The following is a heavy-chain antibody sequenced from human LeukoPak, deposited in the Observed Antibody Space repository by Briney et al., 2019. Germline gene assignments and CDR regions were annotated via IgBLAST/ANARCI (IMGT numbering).Heavy chain of an antibody. J-gene: IGHJ2*01. V-gene: IGHV3-9*03. CDR3: AKSYSSIWYSYFDL. CDR1: GFTFDDFS. D-gene: IGHD6-13*01. CDR2: IRWNSGSI. Sequence: GGSLRLSCAVSGFTFDDFSMHWVRHPPGEGREWVSGIRWNSGSIGYADSVKGRFTISRDNAKNSLYLQMNSLTAEDMALYYCAKSYSSIWYSYFDLWGRGTLVTVSS.